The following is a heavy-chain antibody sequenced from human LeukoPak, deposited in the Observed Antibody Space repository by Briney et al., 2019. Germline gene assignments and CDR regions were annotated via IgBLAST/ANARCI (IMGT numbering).Heavy chain of an antibody. CDR1: GGSISSSSYY. CDR2: IYYSGST. V-gene: IGHV4-39*07. Sequence: PSETLSLTCTVSGGSISSSSYYWGWIRQPPGKGLEWIGSIYYSGSTYYNPSLKSRVTISVDTSKNQFSLKLSSVTAADTAVYYCARARGGWPIMPQAFDIWGQGTMVTVSS. CDR3: ARARGGWPIMPQAFDI. J-gene: IGHJ3*02. D-gene: IGHD2-2*01.